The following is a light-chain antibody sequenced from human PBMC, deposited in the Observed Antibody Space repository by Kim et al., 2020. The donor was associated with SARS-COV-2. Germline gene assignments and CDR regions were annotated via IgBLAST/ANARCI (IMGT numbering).Light chain of an antibody. CDR2: TAS. Sequence: AASVGDRVTFTCRASQSITNYLNWYQQKPGQAPKLLIYTASTLQSGVPSRFSGSGSGTDFTLTISSLQPEDFATYYCQQSYSNPTFGQGTRLEIK. CDR3: QQSYSNPT. V-gene: IGKV1-39*01. J-gene: IGKJ5*01. CDR1: QSITNY.